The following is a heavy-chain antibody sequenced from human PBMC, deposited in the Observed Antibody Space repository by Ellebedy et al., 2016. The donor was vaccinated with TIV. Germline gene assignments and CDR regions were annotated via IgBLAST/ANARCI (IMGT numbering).Heavy chain of an antibody. Sequence: PGGSLRLSCAASGLTFRSYAMSWVRQAPGKGLEWVSTTSGSGVSTYYADSVKGRFTISRDNSKNTLYLQMNSLRADDTAVYYCAKASDWGNYFDYWGQGTLVTVSS. CDR1: GLTFRSYA. V-gene: IGHV3-23*01. J-gene: IGHJ4*02. D-gene: IGHD7-27*01. CDR2: TSGSGVST. CDR3: AKASDWGNYFDY.